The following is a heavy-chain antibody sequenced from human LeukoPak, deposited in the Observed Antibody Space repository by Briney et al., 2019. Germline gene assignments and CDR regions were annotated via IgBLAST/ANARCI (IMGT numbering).Heavy chain of an antibody. CDR2: IRYDGSNK. CDR3: AKARSNSWQFDY. D-gene: IGHD6-13*01. CDR1: GFTFSSYG. V-gene: IGHV3-30*02. J-gene: IGHJ4*02. Sequence: PGGSLRLSCAASGFTFSSYGMHWVRQAPGKGLEWVAFIRYDGSNKYYADSVKGRFTISRDNSKNTLYLQMDSLRAEDTAVYYCAKARSNSWQFDYWGQGTLVTVSS.